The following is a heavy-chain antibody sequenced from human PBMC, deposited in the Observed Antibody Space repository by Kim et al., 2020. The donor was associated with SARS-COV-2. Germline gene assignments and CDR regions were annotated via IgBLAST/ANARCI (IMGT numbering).Heavy chain of an antibody. CDR2: IYYSGST. V-gene: IGHV4-39*07. D-gene: IGHD1-26*01. CDR3: ARDFGGSYPIDY. Sequence: SETLSLTCTVSGGSISSSSYYWGWIRQPPGKGLEWIGSIYYSGSTYYNPSLKSRVTISVDTSKNQFSLKLSSVTAADTAVYYCARDFGGSYPIDYWGQGTLVTVSS. J-gene: IGHJ4*02. CDR1: GGSISSSSYY.